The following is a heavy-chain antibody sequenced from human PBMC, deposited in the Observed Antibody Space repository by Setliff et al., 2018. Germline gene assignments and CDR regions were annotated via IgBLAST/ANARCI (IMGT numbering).Heavy chain of an antibody. D-gene: IGHD3-9*01. J-gene: IGHJ4*02. Sequence: SVKVSCKASGGTFSSYAISWVRQAPGQGLEWMGGIIPILGIANYAQKFQGRVTITADKSTSTAYMELSSLGSEGTAVYYCARTYYDILTGYYSSPGYFDYWGQGTLVTVSS. V-gene: IGHV1-69*10. CDR1: GGTFSSYA. CDR2: IIPILGIA. CDR3: ARTYYDILTGYYSSPGYFDY.